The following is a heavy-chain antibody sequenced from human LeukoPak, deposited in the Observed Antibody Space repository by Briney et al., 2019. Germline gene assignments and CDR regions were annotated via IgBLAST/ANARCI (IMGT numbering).Heavy chain of an antibody. CDR1: GFTFSSYE. CDR2: ISSSGSTI. Sequence: PGGSLRLSCAASGFTFSSYEMNWVRQPPGKWLEWVSYISSSGSTIYYADSVKGRFTISRDNAKNSLYLQMNSLRAEDTAVYYCAELGITMIGGVWGKGTTVTISS. J-gene: IGHJ6*04. V-gene: IGHV3-48*03. CDR3: AELGITMIGGV. D-gene: IGHD3-10*02.